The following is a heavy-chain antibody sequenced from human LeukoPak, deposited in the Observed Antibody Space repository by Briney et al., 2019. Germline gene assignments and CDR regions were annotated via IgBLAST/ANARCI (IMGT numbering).Heavy chain of an antibody. J-gene: IGHJ4*02. CDR1: GFSFRSCA. V-gene: IGHV3-49*04. Sequence: PGGSLRLSCAASGFSFRSCAMSWVRQAPGKGLEWVGFIRSNTYGGTAEYAASVKGRFTISRDDSKSIAYLQMNSLKTENTAVYYCTKGDYHAYWGQGTLATVSS. CDR3: TKGDYHAY. CDR2: IRSNTYGGTA.